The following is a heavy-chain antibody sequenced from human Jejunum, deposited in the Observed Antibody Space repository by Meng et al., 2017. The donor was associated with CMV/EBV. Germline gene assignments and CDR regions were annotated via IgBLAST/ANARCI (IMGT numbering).Heavy chain of an antibody. Sequence: GLSFDDYDMHWVRQAPGKGLEWVSGISWNSDRMDYADSVKGRFTISRDNVKNFLFLEMNSLRPEDTAFYYCAKSLSPYDFWSGTDFWGQGTLVTSPQ. CDR1: GLSFDDYD. D-gene: IGHD3-3*01. CDR2: ISWNSDRM. CDR3: AKSLSPYDFWSGTDF. J-gene: IGHJ4*02. V-gene: IGHV3-9*01.